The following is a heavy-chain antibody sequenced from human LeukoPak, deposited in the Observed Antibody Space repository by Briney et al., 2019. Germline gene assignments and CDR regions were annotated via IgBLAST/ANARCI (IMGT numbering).Heavy chain of an antibody. CDR3: AKCSIVGLVITTPFDY. Sequence: GGSLRLSCAASGFTFSSYAMSWVRQAPGKGLEWVSAMSDSGGGTYYAASVKGRFTMSRGNSKNTFYLRMNSLRAEDTAVYYCAKCSIVGLVITTPFDYWAREPWSPSPQ. CDR2: MSDSGGGT. D-gene: IGHD3-3*01. CDR1: GFTFSSYA. V-gene: IGHV3-23*01. J-gene: IGHJ4*02.